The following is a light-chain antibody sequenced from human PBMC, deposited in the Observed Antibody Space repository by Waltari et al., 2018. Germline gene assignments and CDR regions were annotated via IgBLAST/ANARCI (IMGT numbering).Light chain of an antibody. CDR2: GAT. CDR3: QQSFTTLWT. J-gene: IGKJ1*01. CDR1: QSISVY. V-gene: IGKV1-39*01. Sequence: DIQMTQSPSTLSASVGDRVTISCPAGQSISVYLNWYQQKHGEAPKLLIHGATTLENGVPTRFSGSGSGTDFTLTISTLQPEDFATYYCQQSFTTLWTFGQGTEVEIK.